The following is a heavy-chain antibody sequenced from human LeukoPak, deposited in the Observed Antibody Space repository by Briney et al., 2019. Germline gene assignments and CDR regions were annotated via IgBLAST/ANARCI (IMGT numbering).Heavy chain of an antibody. CDR1: GGTFSSYA. D-gene: IGHD5-12*01. J-gene: IGHJ3*02. CDR3: ARSGYDRAFDI. CDR2: INPNSGGT. V-gene: IGHV1-2*02. Sequence: ASVKVSCKASGGTFSSYAISWVRQAPGQGLEWMGWINPNSGGTNYAQKFQGRVTMTRDTSISTAYMELSRLRSDDTAVYYCARSGYDRAFDIWGQGTMVTVSS.